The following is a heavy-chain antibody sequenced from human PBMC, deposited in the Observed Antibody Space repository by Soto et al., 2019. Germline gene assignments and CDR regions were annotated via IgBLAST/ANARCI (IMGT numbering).Heavy chain of an antibody. D-gene: IGHD3-3*01. V-gene: IGHV3-23*01. CDR2: ISGSGGST. CDR3: AKWGARRDFWSGYYRENFDY. CDR1: GFTFSSYA. J-gene: IGHJ4*02. Sequence: VGSLRLSCAASGFTFSSYAMSWIRQAPGKGLEWVSAISGSGGSTYYADSVKGRFTISRDNSKNTLYLQMNSLRAEDTAVYYCAKWGARRDFWSGYYRENFDYWGQGTLVTVSS.